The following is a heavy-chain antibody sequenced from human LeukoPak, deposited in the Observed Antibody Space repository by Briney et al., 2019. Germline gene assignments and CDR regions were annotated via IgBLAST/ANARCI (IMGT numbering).Heavy chain of an antibody. CDR3: AMGGAFFNY. CDR2: IKQDGREN. J-gene: IGHJ4*02. CDR1: GFTFSNYW. Sequence: PGGSLRLSCAASGFTFSNYWMSWVRLAPGKGLEWVANIKQDGRENYYVDSVKGRFTISRDNAKNSLYLQMNSLRVEDTAVYYCAMGGAFFNYWGQGVLVTVSS. D-gene: IGHD3-3*02. V-gene: IGHV3-7*04.